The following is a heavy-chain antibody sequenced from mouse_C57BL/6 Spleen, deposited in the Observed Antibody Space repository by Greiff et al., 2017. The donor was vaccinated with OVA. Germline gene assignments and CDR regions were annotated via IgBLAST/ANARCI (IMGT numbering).Heavy chain of an antibody. Sequence: QVQLQQPGAELVKPGASVKLSCKASGYTFTSYWMQWVKQRPGQGLEWIGEIDPSDSYTNYNQKFKGKATLTVDTSSSTAYMQLSSLTSEDSAVYYCARYNYGSSWYFDVWGTGTTVTVSS. CDR2: IDPSDSYT. D-gene: IGHD1-1*01. CDR3: ARYNYGSSWYFDV. V-gene: IGHV1-50*01. J-gene: IGHJ1*03. CDR1: GYTFTSYW.